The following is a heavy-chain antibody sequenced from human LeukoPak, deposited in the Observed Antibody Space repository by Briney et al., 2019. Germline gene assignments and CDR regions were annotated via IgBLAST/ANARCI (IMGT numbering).Heavy chain of an antibody. CDR3: ARAVSTALDY. J-gene: IGHJ4*02. CDR2: IKEDGSEK. CDR1: GFTFSSYA. D-gene: IGHD4-17*01. Sequence: PGGSLRLSCAASGFTFSSYAMHWVRQAPGRGLEWVANIKEDGSEKKYVDSMKGRFTISRDNAKNLLYLQINSLRVEDTAVYYCARAVSTALDYWGQGTLVTVSS. V-gene: IGHV3-7*01.